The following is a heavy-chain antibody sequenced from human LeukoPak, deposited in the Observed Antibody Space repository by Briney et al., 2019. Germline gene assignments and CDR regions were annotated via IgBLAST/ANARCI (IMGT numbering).Heavy chain of an antibody. Sequence: GGSLRLSCAASGLIFSNYWMSWVRQAPGKGLEWVGRVKSKNDGGSTDYAAPVKGRFFISRDDSRGTLSLEMNSLKIEDTAVYFCVGRPWNFDYWGQGTLVTVSS. D-gene: IGHD1-1*01. CDR2: VKSKNDGGST. V-gene: IGHV3-15*01. J-gene: IGHJ4*02. CDR1: GLIFSNYW. CDR3: VGRPWNFDY.